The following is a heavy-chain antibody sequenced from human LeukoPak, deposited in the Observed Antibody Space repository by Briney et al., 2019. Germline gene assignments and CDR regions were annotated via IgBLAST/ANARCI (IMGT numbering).Heavy chain of an antibody. J-gene: IGHJ4*02. CDR1: GGTFSSYA. V-gene: IGHV1-69*06. CDR2: IIPIFGTA. Sequence: ASVKVSCKASGGTFSSYAISWVRQAPGQGLEWMGGIIPIFGTANYAQKFQGRVTITADKSTSTAHMELSSLRSEDTAVYYCARSNYAFFYYFDYWGQGTLVTVSS. CDR3: ARSNYAFFYYFDY. D-gene: IGHD4-11*01.